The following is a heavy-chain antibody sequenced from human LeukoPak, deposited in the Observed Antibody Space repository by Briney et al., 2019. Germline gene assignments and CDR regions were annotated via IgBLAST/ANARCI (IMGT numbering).Heavy chain of an antibody. J-gene: IGHJ4*02. CDR2: IYYSGST. Sequence: PSETLSLTCTVSGGSISSYYWSWIRQPPGKGLEWIGYIYYSGSTNYNPSLKSRVTISVDTSKNQFSLKLSSVTAADTAVYYCARQSEDLDSSGYYSGGFDYWGQGTLVTVSS. D-gene: IGHD3-22*01. CDR3: ARQSEDLDSSGYYSGGFDY. CDR1: GGSISSYY. V-gene: IGHV4-59*08.